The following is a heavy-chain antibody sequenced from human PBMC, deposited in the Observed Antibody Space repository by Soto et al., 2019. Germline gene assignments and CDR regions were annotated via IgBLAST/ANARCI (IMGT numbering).Heavy chain of an antibody. Sequence: SETLSLTCTVSGGSISSSTYYWGWMRQPPGKGLEWIASFFIGGNTYYNPSLKSRVTISVDTSKNQFSLKLSSVTVADTAEYFYAKRHGLDIDGSYWGQGT. CDR2: FFIGGNT. CDR1: GGSISSSTYY. V-gene: IGHV4-39*01. D-gene: IGHD3-9*01. J-gene: IGHJ4*02. CDR3: AKRHGLDIDGSY.